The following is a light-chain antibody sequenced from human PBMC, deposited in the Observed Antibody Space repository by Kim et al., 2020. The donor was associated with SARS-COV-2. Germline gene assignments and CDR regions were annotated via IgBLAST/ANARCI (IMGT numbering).Light chain of an antibody. CDR3: QAWDSSTVV. J-gene: IGLJ2*01. V-gene: IGLV3-1*01. CDR1: KLGDKY. Sequence: VSPGQTASITCSGDKLGDKYGCWYQQKPGQPPVLVIYQDSKRPSGIPERFSGSNSGNTATLTISGTQAMDEADYYCQAWDSSTVVFGGGTQLTVL. CDR2: QDS.